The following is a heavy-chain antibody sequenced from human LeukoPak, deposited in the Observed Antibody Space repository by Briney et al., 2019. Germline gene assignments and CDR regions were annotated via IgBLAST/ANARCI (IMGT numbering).Heavy chain of an antibody. D-gene: IGHD2-2*01. V-gene: IGHV3-21*01. Sequence: PGGSLRLSCAASGFTFSSYSMNWVRQAPGKGLEWVSSISSSSSYIYYADSVKGRFTISRDNAKNSLYLQMNSLRAEDTAVYYCARYVVVPAGNLDYWGQGTLVTVSS. J-gene: IGHJ4*02. CDR1: GFTFSSYS. CDR3: ARYVVVPAGNLDY. CDR2: ISSSSSYI.